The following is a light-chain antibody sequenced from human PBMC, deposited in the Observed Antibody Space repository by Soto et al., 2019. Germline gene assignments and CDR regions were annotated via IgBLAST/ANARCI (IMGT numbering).Light chain of an antibody. CDR1: QSGSSN. CDR2: GAS. J-gene: IGKJ1*01. CDR3: QQYNNWPVT. V-gene: IGKV3-15*01. Sequence: EIVMTQSPATLSVSPGERATLSCRASQSGSSNLAWYQQKPGQAPRILIYGASTRATGIPARFSGSGSGTAFTNTISSLQSEDFAVYYCQQYNNWPVTFGQRTKVEIK.